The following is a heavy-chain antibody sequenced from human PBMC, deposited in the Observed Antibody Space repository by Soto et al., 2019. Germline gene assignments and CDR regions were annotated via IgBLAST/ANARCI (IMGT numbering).Heavy chain of an antibody. J-gene: IGHJ6*03. CDR2: ISYDGSNK. CDR1: GFTTSSYS. Sequence: SLRLCCAASGFTTSSYSMNWLRPPPGKGLEWVAVISYDGSNKYYADSVKGRFTVSRDSSKNTLYLQMNSLRAEDTAVYYCANDCSGGSCYYMSVWGQGTTVPVAS. D-gene: IGHD2-15*01. CDR3: ANDCSGGSCYYMSV. V-gene: IGHV3-30*18.